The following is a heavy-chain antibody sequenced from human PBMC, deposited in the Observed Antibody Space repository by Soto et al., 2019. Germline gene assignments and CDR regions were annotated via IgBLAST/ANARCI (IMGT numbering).Heavy chain of an antibody. D-gene: IGHD3-10*01. Sequence: QVQLVQSGAEVKKPGSSVKVSCKASGGTFSRYTINWVRQAPGQGREWMGRIITIAAIANYTQTFQGRVTITVDKSSATAYMERSRLRSDDTAVCYCARGSTIVRGAPSRFDPWGQGTLVTVSS. J-gene: IGHJ5*02. CDR3: ARGSTIVRGAPSRFDP. V-gene: IGHV1-69*02. CDR1: GGTFSRYT. CDR2: IITIAAIA.